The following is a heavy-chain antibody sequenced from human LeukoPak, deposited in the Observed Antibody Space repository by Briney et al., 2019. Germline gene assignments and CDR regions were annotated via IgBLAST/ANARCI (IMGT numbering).Heavy chain of an antibody. V-gene: IGHV3-15*01. CDR2: IKSKTDGETT. CDR3: TTDLGTYYHGSQRLIPIDY. D-gene: IGHD3-10*01. Sequence: GRSLRLSCVDSGFTFTNAWMSWVRQAPGKGLEWIGRIKSKTDGETTNYAEPVRGRFTISRDDSKSAVYLQMNSLKIEDTAVYYCTTDLGTYYHGSQRLIPIDYWGQGTLVTVSS. CDR1: GFTFTNAW. J-gene: IGHJ4*02.